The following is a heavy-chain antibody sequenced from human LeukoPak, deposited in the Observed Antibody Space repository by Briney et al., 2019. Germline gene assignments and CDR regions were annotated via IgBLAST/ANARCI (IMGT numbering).Heavy chain of an antibody. J-gene: IGHJ4*02. CDR1: GYTFTSYG. Sequence: ASVKVSCTASGYTFTSYGMGWVRQAPGQGLEWMGWISGYNGNTNYAQKLQDRVTMTTDTSTSTAYMELRSLRSDDTAVYYCARGRNGWLRVNDYWGQGTLVTVSS. CDR2: ISGYNGNT. D-gene: IGHD5-24*01. CDR3: ARGRNGWLRVNDY. V-gene: IGHV1-18*01.